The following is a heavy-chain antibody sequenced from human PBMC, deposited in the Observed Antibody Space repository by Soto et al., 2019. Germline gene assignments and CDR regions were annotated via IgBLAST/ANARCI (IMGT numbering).Heavy chain of an antibody. CDR1: GGSFSGYY. V-gene: IGHV4-34*01. J-gene: IGHJ5*02. CDR3: ARGSLPYQPPRHPYNWFDP. Sequence: PSETLSLTCAVYGGSFSGYYWSWIRQPPGKGLEWIGEINHSGSTNYNPSLKSRVTISVDTSKNQFSLKLSSVTAADTAVYYCARGSLPYQPPRHPYNWFDPWGQGTLVTVSS. D-gene: IGHD2-2*01. CDR2: INHSGST.